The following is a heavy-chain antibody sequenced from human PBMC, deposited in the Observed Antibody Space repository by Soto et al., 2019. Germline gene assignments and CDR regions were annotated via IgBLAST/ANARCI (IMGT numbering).Heavy chain of an antibody. V-gene: IGHV3-30*18. CDR3: VKGSEVARQELDY. CDR1: GFSFSNCG. D-gene: IGHD2-15*01. Sequence: QVQLVESGGGVVQPGRSLRLSCAASGFSFSNCGMHWVRQAPGKGLEWVAAISSDGSDKYYSESVKGRSSISRDNSKNTLLLQRKSLRVEDTAVYYCVKGSEVARQELDYWGQRTLVTVSS. J-gene: IGHJ4*02. CDR2: ISSDGSDK.